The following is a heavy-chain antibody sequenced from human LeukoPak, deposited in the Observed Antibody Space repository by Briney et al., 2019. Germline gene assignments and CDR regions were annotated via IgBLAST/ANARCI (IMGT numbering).Heavy chain of an antibody. J-gene: IGHJ4*02. CDR1: GGSISSGDYY. CDR3: ARELPTFEYFDY. CDR2: IYYSGST. D-gene: IGHD6-6*01. V-gene: IGHV4-30-4*08. Sequence: SETLSLTCTVSGGSISSGDYYWSWIRQPPGKGLEWIGYIYYSGSTYYNPSLRSRVTISVDTSKNQFSLKLSSVTAADTAVYYCARELPTFEYFDYWGQGTLDTVSS.